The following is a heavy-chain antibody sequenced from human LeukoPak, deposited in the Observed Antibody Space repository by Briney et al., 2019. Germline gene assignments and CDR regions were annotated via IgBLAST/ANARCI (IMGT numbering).Heavy chain of an antibody. CDR3: AKDNYYDSSVLNQ. D-gene: IGHD3-22*01. CDR1: GFTFSNYA. CDR2: ISGSGVST. V-gene: IGHV3-23*01. Sequence: GGSLRLSCAASGFTFSNYAMSWVRQAPGKGLEWVSAISGSGVSTYYADSVKGRFTASRDNSKNTLYLQMNSLSAEDTAVYYCAKDNYYDSSVLNQWGQGTLVTVSS. J-gene: IGHJ4*02.